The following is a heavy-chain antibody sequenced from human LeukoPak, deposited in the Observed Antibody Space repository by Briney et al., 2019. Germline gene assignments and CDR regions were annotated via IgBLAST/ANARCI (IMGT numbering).Heavy chain of an antibody. D-gene: IGHD3-22*01. CDR1: GYTFTSNY. Sequence: ASVKVSCKSFGYTFTSNYMHWVRQAPGQGLEWVGWINPNNGGTYYAQNFQGRVTMTRDTSISTAYMELSRLRSDDTAVYYCARVVRDSSGYPFDYWGQGTLVTVSS. CDR2: INPNNGGT. J-gene: IGHJ4*02. CDR3: ARVVRDSSGYPFDY. V-gene: IGHV1-2*02.